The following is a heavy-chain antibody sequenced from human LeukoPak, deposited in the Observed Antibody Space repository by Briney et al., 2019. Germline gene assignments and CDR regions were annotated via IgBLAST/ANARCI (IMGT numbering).Heavy chain of an antibody. CDR2: TYYMSKWFH. CDR1: GDTVSGNSGA. J-gene: IGHJ4*02. V-gene: IGHV6-1*01. CDR3: ARALERYYFDF. Sequence: SQTLSLTCAISGDTVSGNSGAWIWIRQSPSRGFEWLGRTYYMSKWFHEYAVSVKGRIIISPDTANNQFSLHLSSVTADDTGVYYCARALERYYFDFWGQGTLVTVSS. D-gene: IGHD1-1*01.